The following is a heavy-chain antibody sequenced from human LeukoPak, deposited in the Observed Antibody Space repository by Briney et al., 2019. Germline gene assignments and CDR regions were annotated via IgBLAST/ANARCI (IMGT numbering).Heavy chain of an antibody. CDR1: GYTFSHYT. D-gene: IGHD4-17*01. CDR2: ISGNRDNT. V-gene: IGHV3-23*01. Sequence: PGGSLRLSCAACGYTFSHYTMSWVRQAPGKGLEWVSAISGNRDNTYYADSVKGRFTISRDNSKNTLYLQMNILRDEDTASSYCATYMTTVTSGLDYWGQGTLVTVSS. J-gene: IGHJ4*02. CDR3: ATYMTTVTSGLDY.